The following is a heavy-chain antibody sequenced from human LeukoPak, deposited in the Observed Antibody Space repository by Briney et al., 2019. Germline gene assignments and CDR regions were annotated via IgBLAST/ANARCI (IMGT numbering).Heavy chain of an antibody. CDR3: AKDLYNYGRIGIFDY. J-gene: IGHJ4*02. Sequence: SCKVSGYTLTELSMHWVRQAPGKGLEWVAVISYDGSNKYYADSVKGRFTISRDNSKNTLYLQMNSLRAEDTAVYYCAKDLYNYGRIGIFDYWGQGTLVTVSS. CDR1: GYTLTELS. V-gene: IGHV3-30*18. D-gene: IGHD5-18*01. CDR2: ISYDGSNK.